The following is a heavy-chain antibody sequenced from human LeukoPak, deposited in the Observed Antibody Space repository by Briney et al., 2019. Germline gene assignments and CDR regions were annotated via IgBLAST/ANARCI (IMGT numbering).Heavy chain of an antibody. CDR1: GYTFTGYY. Sequence: ASVKVSCKASGYTFTGYYMHWLRQAPGQGLEWMGIINPSGGSTNYAQKFQGRVTMTRDTSTSTVYMELSSLRSEDTAVYYCARVRKRITMIVVTKAEGWFDPWGQGTLVTVSS. CDR3: ARVRKRITMIVVTKAEGWFDP. V-gene: IGHV1-46*01. D-gene: IGHD3-22*01. J-gene: IGHJ5*02. CDR2: INPSGGST.